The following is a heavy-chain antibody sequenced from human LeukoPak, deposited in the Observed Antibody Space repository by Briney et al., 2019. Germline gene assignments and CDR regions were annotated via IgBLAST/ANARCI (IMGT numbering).Heavy chain of an antibody. CDR1: GFTVSSNY. J-gene: IGHJ6*02. Sequence: GGSLRLSCAASGFTVSSNYMSWVRQASGKGLEWVSVIYSGGSTYYADSVKGRFTISRDNSKNTLYLQMNSLRAEDTAVYYCARDTYYYYGMDVWGQGTTVTVSS. CDR2: IYSGGST. V-gene: IGHV3-66*01. CDR3: ARDTYYYYGMDV.